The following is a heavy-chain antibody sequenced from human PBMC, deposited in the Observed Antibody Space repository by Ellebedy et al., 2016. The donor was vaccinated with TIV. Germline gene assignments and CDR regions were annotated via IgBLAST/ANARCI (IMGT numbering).Heavy chain of an antibody. CDR1: GFTFSSFG. Sequence: GESLKISCAASGFTFSSFGMNWVRQASGKGLEWVSSIDSSSTYIYYADSVKGRFTISRANAKNSLYLHMNSLRAEDTAVYYCARSTVINPEGDAYDIWGQGTKVTVSS. CDR2: IDSSSTYI. D-gene: IGHD4-23*01. V-gene: IGHV3-21*06. J-gene: IGHJ3*02. CDR3: ARSTVINPEGDAYDI.